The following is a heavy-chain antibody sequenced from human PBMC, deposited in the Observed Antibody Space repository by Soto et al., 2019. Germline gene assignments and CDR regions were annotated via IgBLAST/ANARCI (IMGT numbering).Heavy chain of an antibody. V-gene: IGHV4-31*03. Sequence: QVQLQESGPGLVKPSQTLSLTCTVSGGSISSGGYYWSWIRQHPGKGLEWIGYIYYSGSTYYNPSLKSRVTISVDTSKNQFALKLSSVTAADTAVYYCARVSDSSGYNRTHDAFDIWGQGTMVTVSS. CDR2: IYYSGST. D-gene: IGHD3-22*01. CDR1: GGSISSGGYY. J-gene: IGHJ3*02. CDR3: ARVSDSSGYNRTHDAFDI.